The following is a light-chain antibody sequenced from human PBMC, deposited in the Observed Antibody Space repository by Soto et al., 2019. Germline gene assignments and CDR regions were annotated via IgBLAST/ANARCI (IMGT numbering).Light chain of an antibody. CDR3: QQRSKWPPFT. V-gene: IGKV3-11*01. CDR2: DAS. J-gene: IGKJ3*01. Sequence: EIVLTHSPATLSLSPGERATLSCRASQSVSSYLAWYQQKPGQAPRLLIYDASNQATGIPARFSASGSGTDFTLTISSLEPEDFGVHYDQQRSKWPPFTFGGGTKVDI. CDR1: QSVSSY.